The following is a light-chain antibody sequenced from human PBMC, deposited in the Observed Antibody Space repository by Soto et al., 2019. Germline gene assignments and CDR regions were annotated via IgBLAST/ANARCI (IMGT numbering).Light chain of an antibody. CDR3: QQSYTTSVYS. CDR1: QTIIFY. J-gene: IGKJ2*01. CDR2: NAS. V-gene: IGKV1-39*01. Sequence: DIQMTQSPSSLSASVGDRVTISCRSSQTIIFYLNWYQQKPGKAPKLLIFNASNLQSGVPSRFRGSGSGTDFSLTISSMQPEDFLTYYCQQSYTTSVYSFGQGTKVEIK.